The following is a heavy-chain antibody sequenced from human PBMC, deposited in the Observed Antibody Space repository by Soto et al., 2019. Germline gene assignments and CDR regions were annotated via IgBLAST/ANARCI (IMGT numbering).Heavy chain of an antibody. CDR2: ISSSSSTI. J-gene: IGHJ4*02. D-gene: IGHD3-10*01. Sequence: LRLSCAASGFTFSSYSMNWVRQAPGKGLEWVSYISSSSSTIYYADSVKGRFTISRDNAKNSLYLQMNSLRAEDTAVYYCVWFGELSGYWGQGTLVTVSS. CDR1: GFTFSSYS. V-gene: IGHV3-48*01. CDR3: VWFGELSGY.